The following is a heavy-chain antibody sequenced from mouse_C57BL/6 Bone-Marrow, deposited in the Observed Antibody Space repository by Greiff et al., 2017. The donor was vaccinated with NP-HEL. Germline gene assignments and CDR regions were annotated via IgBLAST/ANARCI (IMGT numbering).Heavy chain of an antibody. Sequence: EVKLVESGGGLVQPGKSLKLSCESNEYEFPSHDMSWVRKTPENRLRLVAAINSDGGRPYYPEPMGSRFISSRDNTKKTLYLQMSIVRSEDTALYYCARHGNGNYWYFDVWGTGTTVTVSS. CDR3: ARHGNGNYWYFDV. D-gene: IGHD2-1*01. J-gene: IGHJ1*03. CDR2: INSDGGRP. V-gene: IGHV5-2*01. CDR1: EYEFPSHD.